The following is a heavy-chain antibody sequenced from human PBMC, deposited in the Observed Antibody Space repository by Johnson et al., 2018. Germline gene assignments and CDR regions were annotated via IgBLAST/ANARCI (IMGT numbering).Heavy chain of an antibody. V-gene: IGHV4-34*01. CDR3: ARGRRVATMGVYYYYGMDV. J-gene: IGHJ6*02. CDR2: INHSGST. Sequence: QVQLQQWGAGLLKPSETLSLTCAVYGGSFSGYYWSWIRQPPGKGLEWIGEINHSGSTNYNPSLKSRVTISVDTSKNQFYLKLSSVTPADPAWYSCARGRRVATMGVYYYYGMDVWGQGTTVTVSS. D-gene: IGHD5-12*01. CDR1: GGSFSGYY.